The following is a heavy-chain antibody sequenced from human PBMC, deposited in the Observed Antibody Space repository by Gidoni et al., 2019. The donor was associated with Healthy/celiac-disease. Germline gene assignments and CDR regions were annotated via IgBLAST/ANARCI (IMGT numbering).Heavy chain of an antibody. Sequence: EVQLVESGGGLVQPGGSLRISCADSGFTFSSYWMTWGRQATGKGLEWVANIKQDGSETYYVDAVKGRFTISRDNAKKSLYLQMNSLRVEDTAVYYFARGGWLGLDYWGQGTLVTVSS. CDR2: IKQDGSET. CDR1: GFTFSSYW. D-gene: IGHD6-19*01. V-gene: IGHV3-7*01. J-gene: IGHJ4*02. CDR3: ARGGWLGLDY.